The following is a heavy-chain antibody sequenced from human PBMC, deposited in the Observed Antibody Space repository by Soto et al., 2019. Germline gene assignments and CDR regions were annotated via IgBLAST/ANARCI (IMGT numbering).Heavy chain of an antibody. CDR3: ARHDSDFWSGYLSPYFDY. CDR2: IYYSGST. V-gene: IGHV4-39*01. CDR1: GGSISSSSYY. J-gene: IGHJ4*02. D-gene: IGHD3-3*01. Sequence: QLQLQESGPGLVKPSETLSLTCTVSGGSISSSSYYWGWIRQPPGKGLEWIGSIYYSGSTYYNPSLKSRVTISVDTSKNQFSLKLSSVTAADTAVYYCARHDSDFWSGYLSPYFDYWGQGTLVTVSS.